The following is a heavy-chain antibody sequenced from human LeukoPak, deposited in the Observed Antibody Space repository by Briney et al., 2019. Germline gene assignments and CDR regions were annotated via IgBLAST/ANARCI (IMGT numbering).Heavy chain of an antibody. CDR3: ASYMTTVSAGYYYGMDV. Sequence: SETLSLTCTVSGGSIGSSSYYWGWIRQPPGKGLEWIGSIYYSGSTYYNPSLKSRVTISVDTSKNQFSLKPSSVTAADTAVYYCASYMTTVSAGYYYGMDVWGQGTTVTVSS. J-gene: IGHJ6*02. D-gene: IGHD4-11*01. V-gene: IGHV4-39*01. CDR2: IYYSGST. CDR1: GGSIGSSSYY.